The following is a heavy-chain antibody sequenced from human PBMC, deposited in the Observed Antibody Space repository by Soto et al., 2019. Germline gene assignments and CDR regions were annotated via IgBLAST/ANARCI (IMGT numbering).Heavy chain of an antibody. Sequence: GESXRLSCATSGGDFSSYSRSWFRQAPGKGLECISLISGTGVPTLYAESVKGRFSVSRYNSKDTLFLEMNNLGVDDTAMYSCAQYFSSSRSCLLLWVHQWRKGTMV. CDR2: ISGTGVPT. CDR1: GGDFSSYS. CDR3: AQYFSSSRSCLLLWVHQ. V-gene: IGHV3-23*01. J-gene: IGHJ4*02. D-gene: IGHD2-15*01.